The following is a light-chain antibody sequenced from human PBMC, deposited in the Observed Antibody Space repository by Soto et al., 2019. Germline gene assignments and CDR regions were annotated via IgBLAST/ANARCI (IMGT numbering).Light chain of an antibody. J-gene: IGKJ2*01. V-gene: IGKV3-20*01. CDR2: GAS. Sequence: EIELTQSPGTLSLSPGESATLSCRASQSFSTNYVAWYQHKAGQAPRLLIYGASTRATGIPDRFSGSGSGTDYTLTISRLEPEEFAVYYCQQYASSMVYTFGQGTKLEVK. CDR3: QQYASSMVYT. CDR1: QSFSTNY.